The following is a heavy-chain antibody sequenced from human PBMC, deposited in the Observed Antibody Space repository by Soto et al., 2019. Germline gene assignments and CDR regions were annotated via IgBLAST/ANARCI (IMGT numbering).Heavy chain of an antibody. J-gene: IGHJ4*02. Sequence: QVQLQQSGPGLVKPSETLSLTCTVSGGSISGYYWSWIRQPPGKGLEWIGYIYYSGSSNYNTSLKSRDTISLDPSKNQVSLRLRSVTAADTAVYYCARARYDSSGYYYFDYWGQGTLVTVSS. CDR1: GGSISGYY. D-gene: IGHD3-22*01. V-gene: IGHV4-59*01. CDR3: ARARYDSSGYYYFDY. CDR2: IYYSGSS.